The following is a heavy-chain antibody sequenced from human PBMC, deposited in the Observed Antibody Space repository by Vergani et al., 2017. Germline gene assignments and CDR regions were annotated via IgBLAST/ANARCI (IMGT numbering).Heavy chain of an antibody. V-gene: IGHV3-33*01. CDR2: IWYDGSNK. CDR1: GFTFSSYG. Sequence: QVQLVESGGGVVQPGRSLRLSCAASGFTFSSYGMHWVRQAPGKGLEWVAVIWYDGSNKYYADSVKGRFTISRDNSKNTLYLQMNSLRAEDTAVYYCARELADYGGSMDYWGQGTLVTVSS. D-gene: IGHD4-23*01. J-gene: IGHJ4*02. CDR3: ARELADYGGSMDY.